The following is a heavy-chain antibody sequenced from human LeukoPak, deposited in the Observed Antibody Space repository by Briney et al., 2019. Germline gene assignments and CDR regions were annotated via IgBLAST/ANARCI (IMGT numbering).Heavy chain of an antibody. J-gene: IGHJ4*02. CDR1: GFTFSDSD. CDR2: ISYDGRNK. V-gene: IGHV3-30*18. Sequence: GRCLRLSCAASGFTFSDSDIHWVRQAPGKGLEWVAVISYDGRNKHYADSVKGRFTISRDNSKNTLYLQMNSLTAEDTAMYYCAKDAAAATVNFDYWGQGTLVTVSS. CDR3: AKDAAAATVNFDY. D-gene: IGHD6-13*01.